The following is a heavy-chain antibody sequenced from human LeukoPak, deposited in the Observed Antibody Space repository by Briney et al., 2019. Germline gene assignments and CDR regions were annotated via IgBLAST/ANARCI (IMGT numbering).Heavy chain of an antibody. CDR3: ARLETYYYDSSGYYNFDY. CDR1: GGSFSGYY. CDR2: INHSGST. D-gene: IGHD3-22*01. Sequence: SETLSLTCAVYGGSFSGYYWSWLRQPPGKGLEWIGEINHSGSTNYNPSLKSRVTISVDTSKNQFSLKLSSVTAADTAVYYCARLETYYYDSSGYYNFDYWGQGTLVTVSS. J-gene: IGHJ4*02. V-gene: IGHV4-34*01.